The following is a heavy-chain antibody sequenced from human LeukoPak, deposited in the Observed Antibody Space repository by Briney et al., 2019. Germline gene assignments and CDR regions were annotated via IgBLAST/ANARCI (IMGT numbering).Heavy chain of an antibody. Sequence: PGRSLRLSCAASGFTFNSDNMLWVRQAPGKGLEWVAVISSDGSNNCYADSVKGRFTISRDNSRNTLYLQMNSLIAEDTAVYYCAKDRSSTWSFDYWGQGTLVTVSS. D-gene: IGHD6-13*01. J-gene: IGHJ4*02. CDR3: AKDRSSTWSFDY. CDR2: ISSDGSNN. CDR1: GFTFNSDN. V-gene: IGHV3-30*18.